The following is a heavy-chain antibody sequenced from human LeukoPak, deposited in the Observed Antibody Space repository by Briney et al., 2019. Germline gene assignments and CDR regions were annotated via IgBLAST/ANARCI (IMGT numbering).Heavy chain of an antibody. CDR3: ARVYDSSGYSLEVYYYMDV. CDR1: GFTFSSYS. Sequence: PGGSLRLSCAASGFTFSSYSMNWVRQAPGKGLEWVSSISSSSSYIYYADSVKGRFTISRDNAKNSLYLQMNSLRAEDTAVYYCARVYDSSGYSLEVYYYMDVWSKGTTVTVSS. V-gene: IGHV3-21*01. J-gene: IGHJ6*03. CDR2: ISSSSSYI. D-gene: IGHD3-22*01.